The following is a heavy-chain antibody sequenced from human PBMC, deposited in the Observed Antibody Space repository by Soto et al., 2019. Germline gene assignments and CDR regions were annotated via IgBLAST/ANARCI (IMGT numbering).Heavy chain of an antibody. CDR1: GDSIKRDDYY. CDR2: ILYSGTT. CDR3: ARDGGPLYYGMDF. D-gene: IGHD3-10*01. J-gene: IGHJ6*02. V-gene: IGHV4-30-4*01. Sequence: QVQLQESGPGLVKPSQTLSLTCTVSGDSIKRDDYYWSWIRQPPGKGLEWIGYILYSGTTYYNPSHKSRLIISLDTSKNQFSLNLTSVTAADTAVYYCARDGGPLYYGMDFWGQGTTVTVSS.